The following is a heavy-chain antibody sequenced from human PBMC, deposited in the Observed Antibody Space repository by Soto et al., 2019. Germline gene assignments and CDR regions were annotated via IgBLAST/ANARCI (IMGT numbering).Heavy chain of an antibody. V-gene: IGHV3-30*03. CDR3: ADITTLDY. CDR1: GFTFSNYG. D-gene: IGHD3-22*01. J-gene: IGHJ4*02. CDR2: ISYDGSNK. Sequence: QVQLVESGGGVVQPGRSLRLSCAASGFTFSNYGMHWVRQAPGKGLEWVAVISYDGSNKYYADSVKGRFTISRDNSKNSLYLQSNSRRGEYTAVYSCADITTLDYWGQGTLVTVSS.